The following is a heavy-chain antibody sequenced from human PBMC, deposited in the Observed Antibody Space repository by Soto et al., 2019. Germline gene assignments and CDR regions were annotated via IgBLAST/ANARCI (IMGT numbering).Heavy chain of an antibody. CDR3: ERSIVVVTALDY. Sequence: QVQLVQSGAEEKKPGASVKVSCKASGYTFTSYAMHWVRQAPGQRLEWMGWINAGNGNTKYSQKFQGRVTITRDTAASTAYMELSSLRSEETAVYYCERSIVVVTALDYWGQGTLVTVSS. D-gene: IGHD2-21*02. CDR1: GYTFTSYA. CDR2: INAGNGNT. V-gene: IGHV1-3*05. J-gene: IGHJ4*02.